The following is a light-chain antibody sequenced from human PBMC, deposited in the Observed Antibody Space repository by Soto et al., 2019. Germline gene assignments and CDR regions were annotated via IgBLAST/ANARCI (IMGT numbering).Light chain of an antibody. CDR2: GAS. J-gene: IGKJ1*01. V-gene: IGKV3-20*01. CDR1: QIVRSSY. CDR3: QQYGSSPWT. Sequence: EIVLTQSPGTLSLSPGERATLSCRASQIVRSSYLAWYQQKPGQAPRLLIYGASSRATGIPDRFSGSGSGTDFALTISRLEPEDFAVYYCQQYGSSPWTFGQGTKV.